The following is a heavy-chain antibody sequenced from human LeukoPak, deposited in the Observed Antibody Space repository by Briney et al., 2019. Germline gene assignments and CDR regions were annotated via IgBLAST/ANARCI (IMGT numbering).Heavy chain of an antibody. J-gene: IGHJ6*02. Sequence: GASVKVSCKASGYTFTSYDINWVRLATGQGLEWMGWMNPNSGNTGYAQKFQGRVTMTRNTSISTAYMELSSLRSEDTAVYYCARGTTIAAQGTYYYYGMDVWGQGTTVTVSS. CDR2: MNPNSGNT. D-gene: IGHD6-6*01. CDR3: ARGTTIAAQGTYYYYGMDV. CDR1: GYTFTSYD. V-gene: IGHV1-8*01.